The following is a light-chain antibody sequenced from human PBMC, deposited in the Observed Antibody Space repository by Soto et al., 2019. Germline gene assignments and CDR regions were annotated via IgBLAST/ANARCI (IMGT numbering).Light chain of an antibody. J-gene: IGKJ1*01. V-gene: IGKV1-5*03. CDR3: QQYNGYPWT. CDR2: KAS. CDR1: QSISDY. Sequence: DIQMTQSPSTLSASVGDRVTITCRASQSISDYLAWYQRKPGKAPNLLIYKASTLGSGVPSRFSGSGSGTEFTLTISSLQPDDFATYYCQQYNGYPWTFGQGTKVDIK.